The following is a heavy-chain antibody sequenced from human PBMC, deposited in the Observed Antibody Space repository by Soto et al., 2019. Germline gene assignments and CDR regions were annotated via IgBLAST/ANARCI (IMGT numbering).Heavy chain of an antibody. D-gene: IGHD3-10*01. CDR2: IYPGDSDT. J-gene: IGHJ4*02. CDR1: GYSFTNYW. Sequence: PGESLKISCKGSGYSFTNYWIGWVRQMPGKGLEWMGIIYPGDSDTRYSPSFQGQVTISVDKSITTAYLQWSSLKASDTAMYYCASNYLVSPFDFDYWGQGTLVTVSS. V-gene: IGHV5-51*01. CDR3: ASNYLVSPFDFDY.